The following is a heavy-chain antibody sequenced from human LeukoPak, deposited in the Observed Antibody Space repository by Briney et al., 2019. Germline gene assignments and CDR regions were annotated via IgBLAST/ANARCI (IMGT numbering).Heavy chain of an antibody. J-gene: IGHJ1*01. D-gene: IGHD3-10*01. V-gene: IGHV5-51*01. CDR2: IHPGDSKT. Sequence: GESLKISRQGSGYTFMTYWICWVRQMPGKGLEWMWIIHPGDSKTRYSPSFQGQVTISADKSISTAYLQWSSLKASDTAMYYCARIWFGELAGIQYWGQGTLVTVSS. CDR1: GYTFMTYW. CDR3: ARIWFGELAGIQY.